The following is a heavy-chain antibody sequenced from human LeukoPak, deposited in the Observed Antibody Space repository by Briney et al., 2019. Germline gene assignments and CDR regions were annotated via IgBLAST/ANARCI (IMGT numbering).Heavy chain of an antibody. CDR1: GGSFSGYY. CDR3: ARNYYDSSDFYFDY. Sequence: SETLSLTCAVYGGSFSGYYWSWIRQPPGKGLEWIGEINHSGSTNYNPSLKSRVTISVDTSKNQFSLKLSSVTAADTAVYYCARNYYDSSDFYFDYWGQGTLVTVSS. V-gene: IGHV4-34*01. CDR2: INHSGST. J-gene: IGHJ4*02. D-gene: IGHD3-22*01.